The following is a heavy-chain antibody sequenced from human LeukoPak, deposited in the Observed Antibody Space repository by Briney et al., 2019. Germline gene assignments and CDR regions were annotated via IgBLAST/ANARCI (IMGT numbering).Heavy chain of an antibody. J-gene: IGHJ4*02. V-gene: IGHV4-30-2*06. D-gene: IGHD3-9*01. CDR3: ARGQGIFTGYLFDY. CDR1: GDSITTVYS. CDR2: LFHSGNT. Sequence: PSQTLSLTCTVSGDSITTVYSWSWIRQSPGKGLEWLGYLFHSGNTYYNPSLKSRVSISVDKSDNQFSLKLSSVTAADTAVYYCARGQGIFTGYLFDYWGQGALITVSS.